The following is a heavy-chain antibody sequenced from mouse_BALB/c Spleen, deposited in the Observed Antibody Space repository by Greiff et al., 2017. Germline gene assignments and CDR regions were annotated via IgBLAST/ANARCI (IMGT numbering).Heavy chain of an antibody. D-gene: IGHD1-1*01. CDR3: TRGGSSYAMDY. V-gene: IGHV1-69*02. J-gene: IGHJ4*01. CDR1: GYTFTSYW. Sequence: QVQLKQPGAELVRPGASVKLSCKASGYTFTSYWINWVKQRPGQGLEWIGNIYPSDSYTNYNQKFKDKATLTVDKSSSTAYMQLSSPTSEDSAVYYCTRGGSSYAMDYWGQGTSVTVS. CDR2: IYPSDSYT.